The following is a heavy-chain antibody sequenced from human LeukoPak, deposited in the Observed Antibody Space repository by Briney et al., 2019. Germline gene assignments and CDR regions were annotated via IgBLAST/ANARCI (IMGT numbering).Heavy chain of an antibody. CDR2: IYTSGST. V-gene: IGHV4-61*02. CDR3: ARVGGSYYGYYFDY. J-gene: IGHJ4*02. Sequence: SQTLSLTCAVSGGSISSGGYSWSWIRQPPGKGLEWIGRIYTSGSTNYNPSLKSRVTMSVDTSKNQFSLKLSSVTAADTAVYYCARVGGSYYGYYFDYWGQGTLVTVSS. CDR1: GGSISSGGYS. D-gene: IGHD1-26*01.